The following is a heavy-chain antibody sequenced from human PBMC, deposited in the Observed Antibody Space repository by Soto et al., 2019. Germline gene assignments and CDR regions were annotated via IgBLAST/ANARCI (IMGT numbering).Heavy chain of an antibody. V-gene: IGHV3-11*01. CDR1: GFTFSDYY. Sequence: PGGSLRLSCAASGFTFSDYYMSWIRQAPGKGLEWVSYISSSGSTIYYADSVKGRFTISRDNSRDTLFLQMNSLTADDTAVYYCAKATTNGGWFNPFDSWGQGALVTVSS. J-gene: IGHJ4*02. CDR2: ISSSGSTI. D-gene: IGHD6-19*01. CDR3: AKATTNGGWFNPFDS.